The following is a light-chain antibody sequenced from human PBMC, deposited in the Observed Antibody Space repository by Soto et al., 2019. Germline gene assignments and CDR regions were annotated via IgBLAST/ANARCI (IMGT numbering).Light chain of an antibody. CDR2: GVS. CDR3: SSHTTSSALQV. V-gene: IGLV2-14*01. J-gene: IGLJ1*01. CDR1: ISDFVIYNY. Sequence: QSALTQPASVSGSPGQSITISCTGTISDFVIYNYVSWYQQHPGKAPKLMLYGVSNRPSGVSKRFSGSKSGNTASLTISGLQAEDEADYYCSSHTTSSALQVFGTGTKLTVL.